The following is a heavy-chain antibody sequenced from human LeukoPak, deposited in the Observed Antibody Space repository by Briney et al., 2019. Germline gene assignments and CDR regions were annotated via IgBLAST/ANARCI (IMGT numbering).Heavy chain of an antibody. CDR3: ATTIDCTGQTCYPYYFDF. V-gene: IGHV4-30-2*01. CDR2: IYHSGST. D-gene: IGHD2-8*02. Sequence: KSSETLSLTCTVSGGSISSGGYYWSWIRQPPGKGLEWIGYIYHSGSTYYNPSLKSRVTISVDRSKNQFSLRLNSVTAAETAVYYCATTIDCTGQTCYPYYFDFWGQGALVTVSS. J-gene: IGHJ4*02. CDR1: GGSISSGGYY.